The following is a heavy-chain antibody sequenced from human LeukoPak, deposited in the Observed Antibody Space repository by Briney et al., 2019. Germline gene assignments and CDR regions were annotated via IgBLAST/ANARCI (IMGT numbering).Heavy chain of an antibody. J-gene: IGHJ4*02. CDR3: ARDLIDYYDSSGYYGPFDY. D-gene: IGHD3-22*01. Sequence: GGSLRLSGAAPGFTFSRSWMTWVRQAPGKGLEWVANIKEVGSEKYYVDSVKGRFTISRDNAKNSLYLQMNSLRAEDTAVYDCARDLIDYYDSSGYYGPFDYWGQGALVTVSS. CDR2: IKEVGSEK. CDR1: GFTFSRSW. V-gene: IGHV3-7*05.